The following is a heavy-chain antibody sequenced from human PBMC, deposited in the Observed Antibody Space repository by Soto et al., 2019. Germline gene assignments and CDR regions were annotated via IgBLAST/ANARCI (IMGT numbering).Heavy chain of an antibody. CDR2: IWYDGSNK. V-gene: IGHV3-33*01. Sequence: GGSLRLSCAASGFTFSSYGMHWVRQAPGKGLEWVSVIWYDGSNKYYEDSVKVRFTISTGNSNNKLYLQMNSLRAEDTAVYYCARAHYYDSSGYYYRVTHFHXWGQGTLVTVSX. J-gene: IGHJ4*02. CDR3: ARAHYYDSSGYYYRVTHFHX. CDR1: GFTFSSYG. D-gene: IGHD3-22*01.